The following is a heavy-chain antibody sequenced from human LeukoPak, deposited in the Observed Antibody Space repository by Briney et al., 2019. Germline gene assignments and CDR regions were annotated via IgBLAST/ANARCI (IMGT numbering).Heavy chain of an antibody. D-gene: IGHD5-18*01. Sequence: SETLSLTCAVYGGSFSGYYWSWIRQPPGKGLEWIGEINHSGSTNYNPSLKSRVTISVDTSKSQFSLKLSSVTAADTAVYYCARHAYSFGQRTDYWGQGTLVTVSS. CDR3: ARHAYSFGQRTDY. V-gene: IGHV4-34*01. J-gene: IGHJ4*02. CDR1: GGSFSGYY. CDR2: INHSGST.